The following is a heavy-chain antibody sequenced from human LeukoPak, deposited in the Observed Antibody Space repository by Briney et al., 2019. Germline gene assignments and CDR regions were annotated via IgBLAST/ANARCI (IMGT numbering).Heavy chain of an antibody. J-gene: IGHJ4*02. V-gene: IGHV4-34*01. CDR3: AREGVSVTNFDY. CDR1: GGSFSGYY. CDR2: INHSGNT. Sequence: SETLSLTCAVYGGSFSGYYWSWIRQTPGKGLEWIGEINHSGNTNYNPSLKSRVTISVDTSKNQFSLKLNSVTAADTAVYFCAREGVSVTNFDYWGRGTLVTVSS. D-gene: IGHD3-10*01.